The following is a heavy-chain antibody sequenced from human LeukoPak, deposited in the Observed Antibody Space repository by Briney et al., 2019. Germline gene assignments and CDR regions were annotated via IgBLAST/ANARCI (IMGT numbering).Heavy chain of an antibody. CDR1: GGTFSSYA. CDR2: IIPIFGTA. Sequence: ASVEVSCKASGGTFSSYAISWVRQAPGQGLEWMGGIIPIFGTANYAQKFQGRVTITADESTSTAYMELSSLRSEDTAVYYCARGQLLWFGELLAYYYYGMDVWGQGTTVTVSS. V-gene: IGHV1-69*13. CDR3: ARGQLLWFGELLAYYYYGMDV. D-gene: IGHD3-10*01. J-gene: IGHJ6*02.